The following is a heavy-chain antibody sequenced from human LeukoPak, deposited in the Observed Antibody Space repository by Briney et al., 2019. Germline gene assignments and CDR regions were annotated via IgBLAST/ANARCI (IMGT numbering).Heavy chain of an antibody. Sequence: PGGSLRLSCRASVFAFRNAWMNWVRQAPGKGLEWVGRIKTKTHGGTTDYAAPVKGRFTISRDDSEKTLYLQMNSLKTEDTAIYYCTTDPFDYGDYYYDIDVWGQGTAVTASS. CDR2: IKTKTHGGTT. V-gene: IGHV3-15*01. CDR3: TTDPFDYGDYYYDIDV. J-gene: IGHJ6*02. D-gene: IGHD3-16*01. CDR1: VFAFRNAW.